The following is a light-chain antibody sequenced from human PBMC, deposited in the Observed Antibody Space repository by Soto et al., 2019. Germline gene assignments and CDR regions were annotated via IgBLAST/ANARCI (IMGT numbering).Light chain of an antibody. V-gene: IGKV3-11*01. Sequence: EIVLTQSPATLSLSPGERATLSCRASQSVRSFLAWYQQKPGQAPRLLIYDASNRATGVPGRFSGSGSGTDFTLTISSLEPEDFAVYYCQQYNNWPWTFGQGTKVEIK. CDR3: QQYNNWPWT. J-gene: IGKJ1*01. CDR2: DAS. CDR1: QSVRSF.